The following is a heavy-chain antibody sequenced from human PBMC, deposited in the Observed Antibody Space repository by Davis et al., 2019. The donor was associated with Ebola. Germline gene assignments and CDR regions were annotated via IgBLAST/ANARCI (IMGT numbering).Heavy chain of an antibody. CDR2: IYYSGST. Sequence: PSETLSPTCTVSGGSTSSYYWSWIRQPPGKGREWIGYIYYSGSTNYNPSLKSRVTISVGTSKKQFSLKVSSVTAADTAVYYCARGADYWGQGTLVTVSS. V-gene: IGHV4-59*12. J-gene: IGHJ4*02. CDR1: GGSTSSYY. CDR3: ARGADY.